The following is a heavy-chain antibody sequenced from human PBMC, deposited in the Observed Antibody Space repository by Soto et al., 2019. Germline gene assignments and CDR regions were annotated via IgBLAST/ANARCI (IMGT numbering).Heavy chain of an antibody. CDR2: IWYDGSNK. CDR1: GFTFSSYG. D-gene: IGHD3-10*02. J-gene: IGHJ3*02. CDR3: ATHVGMDTMYAFGM. V-gene: IGHV3-33*01. Sequence: QVQLVQSGGGVVQPGRSLRLSCAASGFTFSSYGMHWVRQAPGKGLEWVAIIWYDGSNKYYADALKGRFTIARDNSQNMLYLQMNSLRAEDTAVYFCATHVGMDTMYAFGMWGQGTLVTVSS.